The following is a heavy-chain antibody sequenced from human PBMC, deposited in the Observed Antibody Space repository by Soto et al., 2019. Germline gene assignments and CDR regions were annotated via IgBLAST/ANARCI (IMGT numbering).Heavy chain of an antibody. D-gene: IGHD3-22*01. V-gene: IGHV1-46*03. Sequence: ASVKVSCKASGYTFTSNYIHWLRQAPGQGLEWMGIINPSGGTTSYAQKLQGRVTMTRDTPTSTVYMELSSLRSEDTAVYYCTRVGSGHYYDYWGQGTLVTVSS. J-gene: IGHJ4*02. CDR1: GYTFTSNY. CDR2: INPSGGTT. CDR3: TRVGSGHYYDY.